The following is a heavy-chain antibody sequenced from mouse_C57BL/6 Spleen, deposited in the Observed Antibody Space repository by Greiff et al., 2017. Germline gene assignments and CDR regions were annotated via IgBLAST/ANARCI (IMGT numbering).Heavy chain of an antibody. Sequence: EVQLQQSGAELVKPGASVKLSCTASGFNIKDYYMHWVKQRTEQGLEWIGRIDPEDGETKYAPKFPGKATITADTSSNTAYLQLSSLTSEDTAVYYCATTVVARGTAWFAYWGQGTLVTVSA. CDR3: ATTVVARGTAWFAY. D-gene: IGHD1-1*01. CDR2: IDPEDGET. CDR1: GFNIKDYY. V-gene: IGHV14-2*01. J-gene: IGHJ3*01.